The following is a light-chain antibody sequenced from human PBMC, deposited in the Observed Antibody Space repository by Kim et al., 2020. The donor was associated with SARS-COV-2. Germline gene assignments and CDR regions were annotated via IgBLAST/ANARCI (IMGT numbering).Light chain of an antibody. V-gene: IGKV1-5*03. J-gene: IGKJ2*01. CDR1: QSISTW. CDR2: KAS. CDR3: QQYTRYSGT. Sequence: DIQMTQSPSTLSASVGDRVTITCRASQSISTWLAWYQQKPGKAPKLLIYKASTLDSGVPSRFSGSGSGTEFTLTISSLQPDDFATYYCQQYTRYSGTFGQGTKLEI.